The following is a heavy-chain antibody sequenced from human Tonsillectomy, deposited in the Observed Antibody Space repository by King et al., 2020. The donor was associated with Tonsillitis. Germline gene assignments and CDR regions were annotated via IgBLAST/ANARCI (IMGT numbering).Heavy chain of an antibody. V-gene: IGHV3-21*01. J-gene: IGHJ5*02. CDR2: ISSSSSYI. Sequence: VQLVESGGGLVKPGGSLRLSCAASGFTFSSYSMNWVRQAPGKGLEWVSSISSSSSYIYYAASVKGRFTISRDNAKNSLYLQMNSLRAEDTAVYYCARDGTERSGNWFDPWGQEPWSPSPQ. CDR3: ARDGTERSGNWFDP. D-gene: IGHD1-1*01. CDR1: GFTFSSYS.